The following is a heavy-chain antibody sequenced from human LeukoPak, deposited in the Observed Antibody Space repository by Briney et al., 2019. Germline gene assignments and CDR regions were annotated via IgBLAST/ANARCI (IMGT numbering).Heavy chain of an antibody. CDR2: IYSGGST. CDR1: GFSFGSNY. D-gene: IGHD3-22*01. CDR3: ARGPTMKMDV. V-gene: IGHV3-66*01. J-gene: IGHJ6*04. Sequence: GGSLRLPCAASGFSFGSNYMTWVRQAPGKGLEWVSLIYSGGSTYYADSVKGRFTISRDNSKNTLYLQMNSLRAEDTAVYYCARGPTMKMDVWGKGTTVTVSS.